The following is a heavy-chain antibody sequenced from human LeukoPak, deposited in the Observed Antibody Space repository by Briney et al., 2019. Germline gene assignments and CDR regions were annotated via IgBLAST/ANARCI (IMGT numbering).Heavy chain of an antibody. CDR3: ANGVSSGYYTLDY. J-gene: IGHJ4*02. CDR1: GFTVSSNY. CDR2: ISSSGSTI. V-gene: IGHV3-11*01. D-gene: IGHD3-22*01. Sequence: GGSLRLSCAASGFTVSSNYMSWVRQAPGKGLEWVSYISSSGSTIYYADSVKGRFTISRDNAKNSLYLQMNSLRAEDTAVYYCANGVSSGYYTLDYWGQGTLVTVSS.